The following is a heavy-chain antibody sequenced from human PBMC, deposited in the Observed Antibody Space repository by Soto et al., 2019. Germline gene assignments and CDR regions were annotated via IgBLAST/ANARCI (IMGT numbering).Heavy chain of an antibody. J-gene: IGHJ6*02. V-gene: IGHV4-34*01. CDR1: GGSFSGYY. CDR3: ARGYSYGSVYYSYGMAV. Sequence: SETLSLTCAVYGGSFSGYYWSWIRQPPGKGLEWIGEINHSGSTNYNPSLKSRVTISVDTSKNQFSLKLSSVTAADTAVYYCARGYSYGSVYYSYGMAVWCQGTTVTVSS. D-gene: IGHD5-18*01. CDR2: INHSGST.